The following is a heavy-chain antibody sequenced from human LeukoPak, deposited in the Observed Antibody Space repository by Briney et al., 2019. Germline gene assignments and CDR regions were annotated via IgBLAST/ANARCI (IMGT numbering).Heavy chain of an antibody. CDR1: GYTLTELS. Sequence: VASVKVSCKVSGYTLTELSMHWVRQAPGKGLEWMGGFDPEDGETIYAQKFQGRVTMTEDTSTDTAYMELSSLRSEDTAVYYCATLPMIVVDHGYFDYWGQGTLVTVSS. D-gene: IGHD3-22*01. CDR3: ATLPMIVVDHGYFDY. CDR2: FDPEDGET. J-gene: IGHJ4*02. V-gene: IGHV1-24*01.